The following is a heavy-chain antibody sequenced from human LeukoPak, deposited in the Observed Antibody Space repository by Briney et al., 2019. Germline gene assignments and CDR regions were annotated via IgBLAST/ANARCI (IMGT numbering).Heavy chain of an antibody. CDR3: AKGWIQLWYAFDI. J-gene: IGHJ3*02. CDR2: ISYDGSNK. CDR1: GFTFSSYG. D-gene: IGHD5-18*01. V-gene: IGHV3-30*18. Sequence: GRSLRLSCAASGFTFSSYGMHWVRQAPGKGLEWVAVISYDGSNKYYADSVKGRFTISRDNSKNTLYLQMNSLRAEDTAVYYCAKGWIQLWYAFDIWGQGTMVTVSS.